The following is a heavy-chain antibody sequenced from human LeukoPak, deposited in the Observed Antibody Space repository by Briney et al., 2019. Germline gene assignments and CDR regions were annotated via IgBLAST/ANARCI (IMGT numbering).Heavy chain of an antibody. Sequence: GGSLRLSCAASGFTFSSYGMHWVRQAPGKGLEWVAVIWYDGSNKYYADSVKGRFTISRDNSKNTLYLQMNSLKTEDTAVYYCTTDRNSGARLWFGELWDWGQGTLVTVSS. V-gene: IGHV3-33*01. CDR3: TTDRNSGARLWFGELWD. D-gene: IGHD3-10*01. CDR2: IWYDGSNK. J-gene: IGHJ4*02. CDR1: GFTFSSYG.